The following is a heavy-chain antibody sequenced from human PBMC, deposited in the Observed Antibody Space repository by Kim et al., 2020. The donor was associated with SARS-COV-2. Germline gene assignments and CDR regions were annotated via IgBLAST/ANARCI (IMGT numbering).Heavy chain of an antibody. Sequence: GGSLRLSCRTSGFNFGDYALSWFRQAPGKGLEWVGYIRSNTQGGTTEDAASVKGRFTISRDDSKSVAYLQMTNLRSDDTAIYFCSRELDQMIGSGWYLVWDSWGQGTLVTVSS. D-gene: IGHD6-19*01. J-gene: IGHJ4*02. CDR3: SRELDQMIGSGWYLVWDS. CDR1: GFNFGDYA. V-gene: IGHV3-49*03. CDR2: IRSNTQGGTT.